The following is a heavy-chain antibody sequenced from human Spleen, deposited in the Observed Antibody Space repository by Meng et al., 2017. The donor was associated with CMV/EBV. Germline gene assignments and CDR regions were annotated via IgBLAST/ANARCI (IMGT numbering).Heavy chain of an antibody. CDR1: GFIFNTYW. V-gene: IGHV3-74*01. D-gene: IGHD2-2*01. Sequence: GGSLRLSCEASGFIFNTYWMYWVRQVPGQGPVWVSRISSDGSTASYADSVKDRFIISRDNSKSTLYLQMNSLRAEDTAVYYCAKRAGDCSNTDCYRARGDIDFWGQGTLVTVPQ. CDR2: ISSDGSTA. CDR3: AKRAGDCSNTDCYRARGDIDF. J-gene: IGHJ4*02.